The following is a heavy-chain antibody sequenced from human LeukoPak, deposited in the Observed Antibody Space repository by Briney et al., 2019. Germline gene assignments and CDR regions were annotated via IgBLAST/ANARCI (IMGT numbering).Heavy chain of an antibody. CDR2: IYYSGST. V-gene: IGHV4-59*01. CDR1: GGSISSYY. D-gene: IGHD5-18*01. Sequence: SETLSLTCTVSGGSISSYYWSWIRQPPGKGLEWIGYIYYSGSTNYNPSLKSRVTISVDTSKNQFSLKLSSVTTADTAVYYCARRVGYSYGGIDYWGQGTLVTVSS. CDR3: ARRVGYSYGGIDY. J-gene: IGHJ4*02.